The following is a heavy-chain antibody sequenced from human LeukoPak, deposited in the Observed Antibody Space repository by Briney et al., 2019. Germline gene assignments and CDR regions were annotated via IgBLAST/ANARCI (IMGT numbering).Heavy chain of an antibody. Sequence: ASVTVSCKASGYTFTGYYMHWVRQAPGQGLEWMGWINPNSGGTNYAQKFQGRVTMTRDTSISTAYMELSRLRSDDTAVYYCARSRTGSGFLFDYWGQETLVTVSS. CDR3: ARSRTGSGFLFDY. CDR1: GYTFTGYY. V-gene: IGHV1-2*02. CDR2: INPNSGGT. D-gene: IGHD3-10*01. J-gene: IGHJ4*02.